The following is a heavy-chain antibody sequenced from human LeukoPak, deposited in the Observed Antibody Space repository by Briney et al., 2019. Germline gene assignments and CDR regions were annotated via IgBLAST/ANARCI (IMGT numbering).Heavy chain of an antibody. D-gene: IGHD2-21*01. CDR1: GYTFTSYD. J-gene: IGHJ4*02. CDR2: ISTNTGNP. Sequence: ASVKVSCKASGYTFTSYDINWVRQAPGQGLEWMGWISTNTGNPTYAQGFTGRFVFSLDTSVSTAYLQISSLKAEDTAVYYCAIILWGYYFDYWGQGTLVTVSS. V-gene: IGHV7-4-1*02. CDR3: AIILWGYYFDY.